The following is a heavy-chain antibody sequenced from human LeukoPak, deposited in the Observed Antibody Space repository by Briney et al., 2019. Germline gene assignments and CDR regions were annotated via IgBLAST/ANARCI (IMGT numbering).Heavy chain of an antibody. D-gene: IGHD3-3*01. CDR3: ASFNLIYDFWSGYKLPDY. Sequence: PGGSLRLSCAASGFTFSSYWMSWVRQAPGKGLEWVANIKQDGSEKYYVDSVKGRFTISRDNAKNSLYLQMNSLRAEDTAVYYCASFNLIYDFWSGYKLPDYWGQGTLVTVSS. CDR1: GFTFSSYW. J-gene: IGHJ4*02. V-gene: IGHV3-7*01. CDR2: IKQDGSEK.